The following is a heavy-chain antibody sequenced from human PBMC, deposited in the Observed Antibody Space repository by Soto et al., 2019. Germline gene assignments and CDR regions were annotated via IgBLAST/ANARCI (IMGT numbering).Heavy chain of an antibody. CDR2: ISYDGSNK. Sequence: GRALRLSCAASGFTFSSYAMHWVRQAPGKGLEWVAVISYDGSNKYYSDSVKGRFTISRDNSKNTLYLQMHSLRAEDTAVYYCARVDTDMVYYYYGMDVWGQGTTVTVSS. J-gene: IGHJ6*02. CDR1: GFTFSSYA. V-gene: IGHV3-30-3*01. CDR3: ARVDTDMVYYYYGMDV. D-gene: IGHD5-18*01.